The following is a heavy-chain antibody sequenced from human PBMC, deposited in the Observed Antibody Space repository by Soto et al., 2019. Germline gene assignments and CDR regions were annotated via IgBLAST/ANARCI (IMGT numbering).Heavy chain of an antibody. CDR3: TTDPTFWSGPSKTPDDYYYYGMDV. V-gene: IGHV3-49*03. D-gene: IGHD3-3*01. Sequence: GGSLRLSCTTSGFTFGDYDMSWIRQAPGKGLEWVGVLRSKAYVRTTHYAASVKGRFTISGDDSKNTLYLQMNSLKTEDTAVYYCTTDPTFWSGPSKTPDDYYYYGMDVWGQGTTVTVSS. CDR1: GFTFGDYD. CDR2: LRSKAYVRTT. J-gene: IGHJ6*02.